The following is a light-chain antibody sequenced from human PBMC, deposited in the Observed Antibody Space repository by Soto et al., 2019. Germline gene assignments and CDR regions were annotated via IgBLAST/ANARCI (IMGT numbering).Light chain of an antibody. CDR1: QSVSSY. CDR3: QQRSNWPVT. J-gene: IGKJ2*01. CDR2: DAS. Sequence: EIVLTQSPATLSLSPGERATLSCRASQSVSSYLAWYQQKPGQAPRLLIYDASNRATGIPARFSGSGSGTDFTLTITSLEPDDFPVYYCQQRSNWPVTFGQGPKLEIK. V-gene: IGKV3-11*01.